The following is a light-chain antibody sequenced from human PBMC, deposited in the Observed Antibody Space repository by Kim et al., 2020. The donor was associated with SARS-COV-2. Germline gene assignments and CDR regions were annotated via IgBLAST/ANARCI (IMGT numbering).Light chain of an antibody. CDR3: QQSYNFPRT. Sequence: AYVGDRVTITWRASQSVNSWLNWYQQKPGKAPHLLIYRASNLRSGVPPRFSGSASGTDFTLTISSLQPEDFATYYCQQSYNFPRTFGQGTKVDIK. CDR2: RAS. J-gene: IGKJ1*01. V-gene: IGKV1-39*01. CDR1: QSVNSW.